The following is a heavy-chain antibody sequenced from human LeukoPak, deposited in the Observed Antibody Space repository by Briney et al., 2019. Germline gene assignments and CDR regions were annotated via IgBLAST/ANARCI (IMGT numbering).Heavy chain of an antibody. CDR3: ARDMSRDGRLS. CDR1: GYSFTTYY. CDR2: INPNSGGT. V-gene: IGHV1-2*02. Sequence: ASVKVSCKTSGYSFTTYYFHWVRQAPGQGLEWMGWINPNSGGTNFAQKFRGRVTLTRDTSMSTAYMELHSLRSEDTAVYYCARDMSRDGRLSWGQGTLVTVSS. J-gene: IGHJ4*02. D-gene: IGHD5-24*01.